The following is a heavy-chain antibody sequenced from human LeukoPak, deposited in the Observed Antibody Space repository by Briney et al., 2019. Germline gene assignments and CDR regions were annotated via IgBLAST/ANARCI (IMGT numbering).Heavy chain of an antibody. CDR1: GFTFSSYD. J-gene: IGHJ6*02. CDR3: ARGSWEQTHYYYGMDV. CDR2: IGTAGDT. D-gene: IGHD1-26*01. V-gene: IGHV3-13*01. Sequence: PGGSLRLSCAASGFTFSSYDMHWVRQATGKGPEWVSAIGTAGDTYYPGSVKGRFTISRENAKNSLYLQMNSLRAGDTAVYYCARGSWEQTHYYYGMDVWGQGTTVTVSS.